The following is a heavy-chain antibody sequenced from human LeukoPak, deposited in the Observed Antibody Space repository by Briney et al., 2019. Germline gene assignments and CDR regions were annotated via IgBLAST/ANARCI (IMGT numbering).Heavy chain of an antibody. Sequence: SETLSLTCAVYGGSFSGYYWSWIRQPPGKGLEWIGEINHSGSTNYNPSLKSRVTISLDMSKNQFSLKLRSVTAADTAVYYCARHEGVTTYDYWGQGTLVTVSS. CDR2: INHSGST. V-gene: IGHV4-34*01. CDR3: ARHEGVTTYDY. J-gene: IGHJ4*02. CDR1: GGSFSGYY. D-gene: IGHD4-17*01.